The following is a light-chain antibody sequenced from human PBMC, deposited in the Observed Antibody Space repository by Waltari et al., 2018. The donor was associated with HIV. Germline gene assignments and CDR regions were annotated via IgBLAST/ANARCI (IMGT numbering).Light chain of an antibody. CDR3: AAWDDSLRGV. J-gene: IGLJ3*02. Sequence: QSVLTQPPSASGTPGQKVSISCSGSSSNIGSNSVYWYQQLPGTAPKLLIYRSNQRPSGVPDRFSGSKSGTSASLAISGLRSEDEADYYCAAWDDSLRGVFGGGTKLTVL. CDR1: SSNIGSNS. CDR2: RSN. V-gene: IGLV1-47*01.